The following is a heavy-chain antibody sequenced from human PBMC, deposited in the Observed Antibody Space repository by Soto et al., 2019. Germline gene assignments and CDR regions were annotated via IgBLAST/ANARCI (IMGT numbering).Heavy chain of an antibody. V-gene: IGHV3-21*01. J-gene: IGHJ4*02. CDR2: ITHSGTYV. CDR1: GFTFSEYS. CDR3: ARARGNDWYSDY. D-gene: IGHD5-12*01. Sequence: GGSLRLSCTASGFTFSEYSRSWVRQAPGKGLEWVSSITHSGTYVYYADSVKGRFTIARDSASNSLFLQMTSLRAEDTAVYHCARARGNDWYSDYWGQGTLVTVSS.